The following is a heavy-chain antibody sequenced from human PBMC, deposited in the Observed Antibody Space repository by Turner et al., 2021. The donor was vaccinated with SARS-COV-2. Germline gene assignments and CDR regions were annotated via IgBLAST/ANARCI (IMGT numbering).Heavy chain of an antibody. J-gene: IGHJ6*02. CDR2: IWYDGSNK. V-gene: IGHV3-33*01. CDR3: ARDSLYSYGYMFGMDV. Sequence: QVQLVESGVGVVHPGRSLRLSCAASGFHFSSYGMHWVRQAPGKGLEWGAVIWYDGSNKYYADSVKGRFTISRDNSKNTLYLQMNSLRAEDTAVYYCARDSLYSYGYMFGMDVWGQGTTVTVSS. D-gene: IGHD5-18*01. CDR1: GFHFSSYG.